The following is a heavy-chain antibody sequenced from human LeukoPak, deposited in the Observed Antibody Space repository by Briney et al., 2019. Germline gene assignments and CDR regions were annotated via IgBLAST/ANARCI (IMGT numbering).Heavy chain of an antibody. Sequence: ASVKVSCKASGGTFSSYAISWVRQAPGQGLEWMGWISANNGNTNYAQKFQGRVTMTTDTSTSTAYMELRSLRSDDTAVYYCARSRYYYDSRGDDALDIWGQGTMVTVSS. V-gene: IGHV1-18*01. J-gene: IGHJ3*02. CDR3: ARSRYYYDSRGDDALDI. CDR1: GGTFSSYA. CDR2: ISANNGNT. D-gene: IGHD3-22*01.